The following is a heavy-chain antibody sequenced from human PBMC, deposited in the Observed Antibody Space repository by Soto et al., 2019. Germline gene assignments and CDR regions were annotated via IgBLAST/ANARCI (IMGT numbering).Heavy chain of an antibody. J-gene: IGHJ6*02. CDR3: AREGPAPYYYYGMDV. CDR1: AYSFTTYG. Sequence: QVQLEQSRGEVKKPGASVKVSCKASAYSFTTYGISWVRQAPGQGLEWKGWISGYNGNTNYAQKLQGRVTMTTDTSTSTAYMELRSLRSDDTSVYYCAREGPAPYYYYGMDVWGQGSTVTVSS. CDR2: ISGYNGNT. V-gene: IGHV1-18*01.